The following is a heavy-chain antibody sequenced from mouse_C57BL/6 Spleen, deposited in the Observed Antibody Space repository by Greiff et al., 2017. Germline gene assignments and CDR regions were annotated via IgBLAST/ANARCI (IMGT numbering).Heavy chain of an antibody. V-gene: IGHV1-50*01. CDR3: ARWGTTVVEGY. CDR1: GYTFTSYW. CDR2: IDPSDSYT. D-gene: IGHD1-1*01. Sequence: VQLQQPGAELVKPGASVKLSCKASGYTFTSYWMQWVKQRPGQGLEWIGEIDPSDSYTNYNQKFKGKATLTVDTSSSAAYMQRSSLTSEDSAVYYCARWGTTVVEGYWGQGTTLTVSS. J-gene: IGHJ2*01.